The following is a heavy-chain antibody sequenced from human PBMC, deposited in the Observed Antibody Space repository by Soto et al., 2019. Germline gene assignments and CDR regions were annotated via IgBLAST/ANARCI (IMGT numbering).Heavy chain of an antibody. CDR3: ARILFTGDYYYGLDV. Sequence: SETLSLTCAVYGGSFSGYYWSWIRQPPGKGPEWIGEINHRGSADYNPSLKSRVTISLDTSRNQFSLKLSSVTAADTAVYYCARILFTGDYYYGLDVWGQGTKVTVSS. CDR2: INHRGSA. V-gene: IGHV4-34*01. CDR1: GGSFSGYY. D-gene: IGHD2-15*01. J-gene: IGHJ6*02.